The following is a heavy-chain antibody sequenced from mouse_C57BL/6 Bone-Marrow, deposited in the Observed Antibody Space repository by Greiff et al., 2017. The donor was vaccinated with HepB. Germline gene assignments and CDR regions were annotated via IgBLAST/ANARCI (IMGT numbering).Heavy chain of an antibody. CDR1: GFTFSDYY. CDR2: INYDGSST. J-gene: IGHJ4*01. D-gene: IGHD2-4*01. CDR3: ARDSDYADAMDY. V-gene: IGHV5-16*01. Sequence: EVKLVESEGGLVQPGSSLKLSCTASGFTFSDYYMAWVRQVPEKGLEWVANINYDGSSTYYLDSLKSRFIISRDNAKNILYLQMSSLKSEDTATYYCARDSDYADAMDYWGQGTSVTVSS.